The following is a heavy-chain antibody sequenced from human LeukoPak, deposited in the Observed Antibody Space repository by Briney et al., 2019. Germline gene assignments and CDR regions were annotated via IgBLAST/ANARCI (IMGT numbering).Heavy chain of an antibody. J-gene: IGHJ6*02. CDR3: ARDPHYYYYGLDV. V-gene: IGHV3-53*01. CDR2: IYSGGST. Sequence: GGSLRLSCAASGFTVSSNHMSWVRQAPGKGLEWVSVIYSGGSTDYADSVKGRFTISRDNAKNSLYLQMNSVRAEDTAVYYCARDPHYYYYGLDVWGQGTTVTVSS. CDR1: GFTVSSNH.